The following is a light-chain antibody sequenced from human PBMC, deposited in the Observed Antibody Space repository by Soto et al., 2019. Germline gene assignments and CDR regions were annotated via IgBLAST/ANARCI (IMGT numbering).Light chain of an antibody. CDR2: DVS. CDR3: SSYTSSSTLYV. CDR1: SSDVGDFNY. Sequence: QSVLTQYASVSGSPGQSITISCTGASSDVGDFNYVSWYQQHPGKAPKLIIYDVSNRPSGVSNRFSGSKSGNTASLTISGLQAEDEADYCCSSYTSSSTLYVFGTGTKVTVL. V-gene: IGLV2-14*01. J-gene: IGLJ1*01.